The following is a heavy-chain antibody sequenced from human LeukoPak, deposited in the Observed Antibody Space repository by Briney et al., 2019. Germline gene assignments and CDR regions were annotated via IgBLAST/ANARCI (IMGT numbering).Heavy chain of an antibody. V-gene: IGHV4-61*02. CDR3: ARGDFWSGYYSFDY. J-gene: IGHJ4*02. CDR2: IYTSGST. CDR1: GGSISSGSYY. Sequence: PSETLSLTCTVSGGSISSGSYYWSWIRQPAGKGLEWIGRIYTSGSTNYNPSLKSRVTISVDTSKNQFSLKLSSVTAADTAVYYCARGDFWSGYYSFDYWGQGTLVTVSS. D-gene: IGHD3-3*01.